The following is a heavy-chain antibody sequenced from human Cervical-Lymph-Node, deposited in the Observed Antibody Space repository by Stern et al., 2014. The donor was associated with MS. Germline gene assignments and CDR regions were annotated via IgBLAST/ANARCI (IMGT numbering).Heavy chain of an antibody. CDR3: ARGGIDGYNFDY. J-gene: IGHJ4*02. CDR2: IIPMLNIA. V-gene: IGHV1-69*09. Sequence: VQLVESGAEVKKPGSSVKVSCKASGGTFSSYAFSWVRQDPGQGLEWMGRIIPMLNIASYAQKFQGRVTITADTSTITAYMELSSLRSEDTAVYYCARGGIDGYNFDYWGQGTLVTVSS. D-gene: IGHD5-24*01. CDR1: GGTFSSYA.